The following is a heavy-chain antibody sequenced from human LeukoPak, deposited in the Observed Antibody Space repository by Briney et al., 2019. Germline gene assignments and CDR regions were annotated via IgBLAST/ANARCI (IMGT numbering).Heavy chain of an antibody. CDR3: ARLRRPPIDPYYYGMDV. J-gene: IGHJ6*04. D-gene: IGHD3-22*01. CDR2: IYYSGST. CDR1: GGSISSYY. V-gene: IGHV4-59*08. Sequence: PSETLSLTCTVSGGSISSYYWSWIRQPPGKGLEWIGYIYYSGSTNYNPSLKSRVTISVDTSKNQLSLKLSSVTAADTAVYYCARLRRPPIDPYYYGMDVWGXGTTVTVSS.